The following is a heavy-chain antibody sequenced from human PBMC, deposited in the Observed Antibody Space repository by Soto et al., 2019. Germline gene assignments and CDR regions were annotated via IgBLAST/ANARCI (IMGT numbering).Heavy chain of an antibody. Sequence: SGPKTVNPTHTLTLTSSVYRFSLSGTGMRVTWIRQPPGKALEWLARIDWEDTKLYSTSLKTRLSISKDTSKNQVVLTMTTMDPADTATYYCARAFYGLEVWGPGTTVTVSS. CDR3: ARAFYGLEV. V-gene: IGHV2-70*04. J-gene: IGHJ6*02. CDR1: RFSLSGTGMR. CDR2: IDWEDTK.